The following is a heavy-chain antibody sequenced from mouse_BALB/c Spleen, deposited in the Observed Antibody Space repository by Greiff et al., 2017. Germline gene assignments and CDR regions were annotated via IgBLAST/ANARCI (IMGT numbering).Heavy chain of an antibody. CDR3: ARQTARATWFAY. CDR2: ISSGGSYN. V-gene: IGHV5-6*01. CDR1: GFTFSSYG. J-gene: IGHJ3*01. D-gene: IGHD3-2*01. Sequence: EVQLQESGGDLVKPGGSRKLSCAASGFTFSSYGMSWVRQPPDKRLEWVATISSGGSYNYYPDSVKGRFTISRDNAKNTLYLQMSSLKSEDTAMYYCARQTARATWFAYWGQGTLVTVSA.